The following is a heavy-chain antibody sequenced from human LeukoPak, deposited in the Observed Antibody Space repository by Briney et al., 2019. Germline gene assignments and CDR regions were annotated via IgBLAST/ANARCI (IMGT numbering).Heavy chain of an antibody. CDR2: TYYRSKWYN. Sequence: SQTLSLTCAISGDSVSSNSAAWNWIRQSPSRGLEWLGRTYYRSKWYNEYAISVKSPITINADTSKNQFSLQLNSVTPEDTAVYYCTKDRQGPNQYHMDVWGKGTTVTVSS. CDR3: TKDRQGPNQYHMDV. CDR1: GDSVSSNSAA. J-gene: IGHJ6*03. V-gene: IGHV6-1*01.